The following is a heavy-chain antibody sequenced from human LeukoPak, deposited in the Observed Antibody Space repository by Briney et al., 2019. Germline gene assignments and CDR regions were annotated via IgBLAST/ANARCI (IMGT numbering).Heavy chain of an antibody. V-gene: IGHV3-23*01. CDR1: GFSFSTYD. CDR3: ARGPLYQVPYYFHYYGLDV. D-gene: IGHD2-2*01. J-gene: IGHJ6*02. CDR2: STGSGGGT. Sequence: GGSLRLSCAASGFSFSTYDMSWVRQAPGKGLEWVSGSTGSGGGTYYADSVKGRFTISRDNSKNTLYLQMNSLRAEDTAVYYCARGPLYQVPYYFHYYGLDVWGQGTTVTVSS.